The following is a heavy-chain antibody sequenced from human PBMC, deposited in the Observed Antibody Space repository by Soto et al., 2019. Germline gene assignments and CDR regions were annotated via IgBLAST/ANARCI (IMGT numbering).Heavy chain of an antibody. Sequence: ASVKVSCKTSGYTFSNYGINWVRQAPGQGLEWMGWISGYNGNTNYAQTVQGRVTMTTDTSTCTVYMELRSLKSDDTAICYCSRFIMVGGWFDPNYYHGMDVWGQGTTVTVSS. V-gene: IGHV1-18*01. CDR2: ISGYNGNT. CDR1: GYTFSNYG. J-gene: IGHJ6*02. D-gene: IGHD6-19*01. CDR3: SRFIMVGGWFDPNYYHGMDV.